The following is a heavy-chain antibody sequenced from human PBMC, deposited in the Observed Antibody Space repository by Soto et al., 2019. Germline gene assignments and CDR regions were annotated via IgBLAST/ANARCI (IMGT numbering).Heavy chain of an antibody. V-gene: IGHV5-10-1*01. CDR3: ARIGYCTGTICYTFDS. D-gene: IGHD2-2*02. CDR2: INPSDSYT. Sequence: PGESLKISCQGSGYSFTSYWIGWVRQRPGKGLEWMGRINPSDSYTTYSPSFQGHVTISTDKSFSTAYLQWSGLKASDTAMYYCARIGYCTGTICYTFDSWGQGTPVTVSS. CDR1: GYSFTSYW. J-gene: IGHJ4*02.